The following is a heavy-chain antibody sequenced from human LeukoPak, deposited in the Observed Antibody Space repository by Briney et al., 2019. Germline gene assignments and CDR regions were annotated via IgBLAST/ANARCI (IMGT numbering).Heavy chain of an antibody. CDR1: GGSISSSSYY. CDR3: ARQPWIAAPGGGYYFDY. Sequence: PSETLSLTCTVSGGSISSSSYYWGWIRQPPGKGLKWIGSIYYSGSTYYNPSLKSRVTISVDTSKNRFSLKLSSMTAADTAMYFCARQPWIAAPGGGYYFDYWGQGILVTVSS. V-gene: IGHV4-39*01. D-gene: IGHD6-13*01. CDR2: IYYSGST. J-gene: IGHJ4*02.